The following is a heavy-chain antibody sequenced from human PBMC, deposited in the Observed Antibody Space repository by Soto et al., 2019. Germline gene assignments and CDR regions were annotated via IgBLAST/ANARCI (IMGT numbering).Heavy chain of an antibody. CDR2: IKHDGSET. J-gene: IGHJ4*02. Sequence: GGSLRLSCAASGFTFSNFWMNWVRQAPGKGLEWVANIKHDGSETLYVDSVKGRFTISRGNAKNSMYLQMNSLRADDTAVYYCARGGGTIATLSVPYWGQGTLVTVSS. CDR3: ARGGGTIATLSVPY. V-gene: IGHV3-7*04. D-gene: IGHD6-6*01. CDR1: GFTFSNFW.